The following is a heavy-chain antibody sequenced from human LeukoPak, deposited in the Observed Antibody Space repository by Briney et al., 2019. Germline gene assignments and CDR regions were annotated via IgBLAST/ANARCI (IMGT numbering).Heavy chain of an antibody. D-gene: IGHD3-3*02. CDR2: ISSRDSAV. CDR1: GFTFSDYY. Sequence: GGSLRLSCAASGFTFSDYYLSWIRQAPGKGLEWISYISSRDSAVYYADSVRGRFTISRDNAQNSVYLHMNSLRAEDTAVYYCVRVSKDTFLPSFFDYWGKGILVTVSS. CDR3: VRVSKDTFLPSFFDY. V-gene: IGHV3-11*04. J-gene: IGHJ4*02.